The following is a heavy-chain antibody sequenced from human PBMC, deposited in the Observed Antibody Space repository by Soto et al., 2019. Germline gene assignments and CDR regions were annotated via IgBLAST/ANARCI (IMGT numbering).Heavy chain of an antibody. CDR2: IFPGDSDT. Sequence: GVPLKISCKGFGFRLNTYCIAWVRPKHGKGLEWMGAIFPGDSDTRYSPSFQGQVTISADKSISTAYLQWSSLKASDTAMYYCARGPRYYYDSSGYVWGQGTLVTVSS. V-gene: IGHV5-51*01. CDR1: GFRLNTYC. J-gene: IGHJ4*02. CDR3: ARGPRYYYDSSGYV. D-gene: IGHD3-22*01.